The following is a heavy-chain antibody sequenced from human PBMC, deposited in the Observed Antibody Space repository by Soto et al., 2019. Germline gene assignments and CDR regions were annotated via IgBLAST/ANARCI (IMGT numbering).Heavy chain of an antibody. D-gene: IGHD4-17*01. J-gene: IGHJ4*02. Sequence: QVQLQQWGAGLLKPSETLSLTCAVYGGSFSGYYWSWIRQPPGKGLEWIGEINHSGSTSYNPSLKSRVTISVDTSKNQFSLKLSSVTAADTAVYYCAREGMWYGDYYFDYWGQGTLVTVSS. CDR1: GGSFSGYY. V-gene: IGHV4-34*01. CDR3: AREGMWYGDYYFDY. CDR2: INHSGST.